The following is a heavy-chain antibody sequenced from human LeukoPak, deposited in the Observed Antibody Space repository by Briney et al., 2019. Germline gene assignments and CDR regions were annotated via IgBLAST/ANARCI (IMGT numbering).Heavy chain of an antibody. CDR1: GDNVSGNSTA. V-gene: IGHV6-1*01. Sequence: SQTLSLTCAISGDNVSGNSTAYNWIRQSPSRGLEWLGRTYYRSKWYNDYAVSVKSRITVNPDTSKNQLSLQLNSVTPEDTAVYYCARGGQGDGYSADEAFGLWGQGTMVTVSS. D-gene: IGHD5-24*01. CDR2: TYYRSKWYN. CDR3: ARGGQGDGYSADEAFGL. J-gene: IGHJ3*01.